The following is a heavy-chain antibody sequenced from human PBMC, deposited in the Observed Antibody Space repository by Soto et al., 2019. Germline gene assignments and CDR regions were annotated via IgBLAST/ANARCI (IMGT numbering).Heavy chain of an antibody. CDR3: ASWSYDMDV. Sequence: PVGSLRLSCAASGFTFSSYGMHWVRQAPGKGLEWVAVIWYGGSNKYYADSVKGRFTISRDNSKNTLYLQMNSLRAEDTAVYYCASWSYDMDVWGQGTTVTVSS. CDR2: IWYGGSNK. V-gene: IGHV3-33*01. J-gene: IGHJ6*02. CDR1: GFTFSSYG.